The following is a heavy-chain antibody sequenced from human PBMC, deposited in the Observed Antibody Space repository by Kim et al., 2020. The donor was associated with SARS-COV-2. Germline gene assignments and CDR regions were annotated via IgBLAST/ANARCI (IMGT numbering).Heavy chain of an antibody. CDR2: INSGGSNT. J-gene: IGHJ4*02. CDR3: ARDPSQVDYNAN. D-gene: IGHD3-16*01. Sequence: GGSLRLSCAASGFTFSIYWMHWVRQAPGKGLVWVSYINSGGSNTIYADSVKGRFTISRDNAKNTLYLQMNSLRAEDTAVYYCARDPSQVDYNANWGQGTLVTVSS. V-gene: IGHV3-74*01. CDR1: GFTFSIYW.